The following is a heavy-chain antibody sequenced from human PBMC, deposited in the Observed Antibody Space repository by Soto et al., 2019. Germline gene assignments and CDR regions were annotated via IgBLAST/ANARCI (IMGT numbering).Heavy chain of an antibody. CDR3: AKGFSYSVIDY. CDR1: GFTFSTYG. D-gene: IGHD5-18*01. V-gene: IGHV3-30*18. CDR2: ISYDGSNK. Sequence: QVQLVESGGGVVQPGRSLRLSCAASGFTFSTYGMHWVRLAPGKGLEWVAVISYDGSNKYYADSVKGRFTISRDNSKNTLYLQMSSLRAEDTAVYYCAKGFSYSVIDYWGQGTLVTVSS. J-gene: IGHJ4*02.